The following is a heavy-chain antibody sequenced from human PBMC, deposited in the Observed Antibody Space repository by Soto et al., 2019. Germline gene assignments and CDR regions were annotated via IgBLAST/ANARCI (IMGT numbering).Heavy chain of an antibody. CDR3: ARFRTCVVYYSYYI. Sequence: ASVKVSCKASGYTFTSYGISWVRQAPGQGLEWMGWISAYNGNTNYAQKLQGRVTMTTDTSTSTAYMELRRLRSDDTAVYYCARFRTCVVYYSYYIRRRGTMGTVSS. CDR2: ISAYNGNT. D-gene: IGHD2-8*02. CDR1: GYTFTSYG. J-gene: IGHJ3*02. V-gene: IGHV1-18*01.